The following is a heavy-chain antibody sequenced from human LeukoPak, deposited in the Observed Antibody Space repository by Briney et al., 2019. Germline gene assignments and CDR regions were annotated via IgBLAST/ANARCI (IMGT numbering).Heavy chain of an antibody. CDR1: GGTFISYT. CDR3: AREHSGNYHGHY. V-gene: IGHV1-69*04. Sequence: SVKVSCKASGGTFISYTISWVRQAPGQGLEWMGKIIPILGIANYAQNFQGRVTITADESTSTAYMELSSLRSGDTAVYYCAREHSGNYHGHYWGQGTLVTVSS. J-gene: IGHJ4*02. D-gene: IGHD1-26*01. CDR2: IIPILGIA.